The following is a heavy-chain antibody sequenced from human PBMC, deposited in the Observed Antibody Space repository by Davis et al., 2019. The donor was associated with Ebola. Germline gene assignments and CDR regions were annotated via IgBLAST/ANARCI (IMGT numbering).Heavy chain of an antibody. V-gene: IGHV4-34*01. CDR1: GGSFSGYY. Sequence: MPGGSLRLSCAVYGGSFSGYYWSWIRQSPGKGLEWIGEVSLSGSLNYHPSLKSRLAISVDTSKNEFSLKMSSVTAADTAVYFCARGNFYDGMDVWGQGTTVTVSS. CDR3: ARGNFYDGMDV. J-gene: IGHJ6*02. CDR2: VSLSGSL.